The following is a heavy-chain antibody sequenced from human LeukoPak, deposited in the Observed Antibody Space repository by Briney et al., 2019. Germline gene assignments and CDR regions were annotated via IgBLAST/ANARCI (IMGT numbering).Heavy chain of an antibody. J-gene: IGHJ4*02. CDR2: INSDGSST. Sequence: GGSLGLSCAASGFTFSSYWMHWVRQAPGKGLVWVSRINSDGSSTSYADSVKGRFTISRDNAKNTLYLQMNSLRAEDTAVYYCARDNDPYYYDSSGYLDYWGQGTLVTVSS. CDR3: ARDNDPYYYDSSGYLDY. CDR1: GFTFSSYW. V-gene: IGHV3-74*01. D-gene: IGHD3-22*01.